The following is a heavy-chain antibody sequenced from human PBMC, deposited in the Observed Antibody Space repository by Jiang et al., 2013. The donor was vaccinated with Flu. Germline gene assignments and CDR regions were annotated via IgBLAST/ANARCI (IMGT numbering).Heavy chain of an antibody. Sequence: SQTLSLTCAISGDSVSSNSATWNWIRQSPSRGLEWLGWTYYRSKWYNDYAVSVKSRITISPDTSKNQFSLQLDSVTPEDTAVYYCARAYSGSTRVFDYWGQGTLVTVSS. V-gene: IGHV6-1*01. CDR2: TYYRSKWYN. D-gene: IGHD1-26*01. CDR3: ARAYSGSTRVFDY. J-gene: IGHJ4*02. CDR1: GDSVSSNSAT.